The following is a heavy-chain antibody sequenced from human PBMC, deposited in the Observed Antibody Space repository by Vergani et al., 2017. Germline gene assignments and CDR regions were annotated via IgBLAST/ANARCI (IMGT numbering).Heavy chain of an antibody. CDR2: IYYSGST. J-gene: IGHJ5*02. V-gene: IGHV4-39*01. CDR3: ARHSTVEWLVKLGWIAP. D-gene: IGHD6-19*01. Sequence: QLQLQESGPGLVKPSATLSLTCSVSGASIRSSNYYWGWIRQPPGKGLEWIASIYYSGSTYHNPSLKSRVTISVDTSKNQFSLKLSSVTAADTAVYFCARHSTVEWLVKLGWIAPWGQGILVTVSS. CDR1: GASIRSSNYY.